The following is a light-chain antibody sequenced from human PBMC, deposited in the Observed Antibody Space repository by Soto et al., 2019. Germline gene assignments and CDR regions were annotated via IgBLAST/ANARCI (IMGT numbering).Light chain of an antibody. CDR1: QGIRSY. Sequence: DIQLTQSPFFLSASVGDRVTITCRAIQGIRSYLAGYQQRPGKAPELLIYGASTLRTGVASRFSGSGTGTEFTLTISSLQPEDFANCFCQQLNSFPPVFTFGPGTKVDI. J-gene: IGKJ3*01. V-gene: IGKV1-9*01. CDR2: GAS. CDR3: QQLNSFPPVFT.